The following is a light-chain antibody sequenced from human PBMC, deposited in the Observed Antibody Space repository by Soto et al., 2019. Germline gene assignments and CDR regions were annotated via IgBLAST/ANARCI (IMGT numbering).Light chain of an antibody. V-gene: IGKV4-1*01. CDR1: QSVLYSSNNKNY. J-gene: IGKJ1*01. Sequence: DIVMTQSPDPLAVSLGERATINCKSSQSVLYSSNNKNYLAWYQQKPGQPPKLLIYWASTRESGVPDRFSGSGSGTDFTLAISSLQAVDVAVYYCQQYYSTPWTFGQGTKVEIK. CDR2: WAS. CDR3: QQYYSTPWT.